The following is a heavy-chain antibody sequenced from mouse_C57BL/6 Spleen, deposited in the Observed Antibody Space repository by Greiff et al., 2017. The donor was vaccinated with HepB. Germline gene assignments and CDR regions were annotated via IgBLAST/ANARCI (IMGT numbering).Heavy chain of an antibody. Sequence: VQLQQPGAELVRPGSSVKLSCKASGYTFTSYWMHWVKQRPIQGLEWIGNIDPSDSETHYNQKFKDKATLTVDKSSSTAYMQLSSLTSEDSAVYYCASGAYGSVDYWGQGTTLTVSS. CDR3: ASGAYGSVDY. CDR1: GYTFTSYW. V-gene: IGHV1-52*01. CDR2: IDPSDSET. J-gene: IGHJ2*01. D-gene: IGHD1-1*01.